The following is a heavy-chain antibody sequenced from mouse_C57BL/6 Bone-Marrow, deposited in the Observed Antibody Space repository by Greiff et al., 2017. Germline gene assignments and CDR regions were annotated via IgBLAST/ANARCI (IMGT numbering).Heavy chain of an antibody. CDR2: ISYDGSN. CDR3: ASSYWYAMDY. Sequence: EVQLQESGPGLVKPSQSLSLTCSVTCYSITSGYYWNWIRQFPGNKLEWMGYISYDGSNNSNPSLKNRISITRDTSKNQFFLKLNSVTTEDTATYYCASSYWYAMDYWGQGTSVTVSS. V-gene: IGHV3-6*01. J-gene: IGHJ4*01. CDR1: CYSITSGYY. D-gene: IGHD1-1*01.